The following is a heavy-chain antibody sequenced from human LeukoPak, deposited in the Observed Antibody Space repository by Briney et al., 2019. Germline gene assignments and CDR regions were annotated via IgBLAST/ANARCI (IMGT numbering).Heavy chain of an antibody. D-gene: IGHD6-6*01. CDR3: ARDGTYSSSSGYYYYYMDV. CDR2: IIPIFGTA. CDR1: GGTFSSYA. J-gene: IGHJ6*03. Sequence: SVKVSCKASGGTFSSYAISWVRQAPGQGLEWMGRIIPIFGTANYAQKFQGRVTITTDESTSTAYMELSSLGSEDTAVYYCARDGTYSSSSGYYYYYMDVWGKGTTVTVSS. V-gene: IGHV1-69*05.